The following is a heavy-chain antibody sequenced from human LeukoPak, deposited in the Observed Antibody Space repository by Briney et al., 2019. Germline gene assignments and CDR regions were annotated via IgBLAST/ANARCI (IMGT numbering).Heavy chain of an antibody. D-gene: IGHD4-17*01. V-gene: IGHV3-48*01. CDR3: ARGGHGDYEAPAGY. J-gene: IGHJ4*02. CDR1: GFTFGSYS. CDR2: ISSSSSTI. Sequence: PGGSLRLSCSASGFTFGSYSMNWVRQAPGKGLEWVSYISSSSSTIYYADSVKGRFTISRDNAKNSLYLQMNCLRAEDTAVYYCARGGHGDYEAPAGYWGQGTLVTVSS.